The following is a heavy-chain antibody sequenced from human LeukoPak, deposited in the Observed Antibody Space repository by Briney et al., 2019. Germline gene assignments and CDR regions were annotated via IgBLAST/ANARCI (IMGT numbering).Heavy chain of an antibody. D-gene: IGHD1-1*01. CDR3: ARDATTAIGTVYMDV. CDR1: GFTFSNYA. CDR2: ISYDGSNK. V-gene: IGHV3-30*04. J-gene: IGHJ6*03. Sequence: GGSLRLSCAASGFTFSNYAMHWVRQAPGKGLEWVAVISYDGSNKYYTDSVKGRFTISRDNSKNSLYLEMNSLRVEDTAIYYCARDATTAIGTVYMDVWGKGTTVTISS.